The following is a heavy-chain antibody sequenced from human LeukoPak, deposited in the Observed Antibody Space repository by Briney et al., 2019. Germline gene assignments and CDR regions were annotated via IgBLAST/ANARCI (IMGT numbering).Heavy chain of an antibody. D-gene: IGHD6-13*01. J-gene: IGHJ4*02. CDR2: ISYDGSNK. CDR3: AKDMYSSSWYYFDY. V-gene: IGHV3-30*18. CDR1: GFTSSSYG. Sequence: GGSLRLSCAASGFTSSSYGMHWVRQAPGKGLECVAVISYDGSNKYYADSVKGRFTISRDNSKKTLYLQMNSLRAEDTAVYYCAKDMYSSSWYYFDYWGQGTLVTVSS.